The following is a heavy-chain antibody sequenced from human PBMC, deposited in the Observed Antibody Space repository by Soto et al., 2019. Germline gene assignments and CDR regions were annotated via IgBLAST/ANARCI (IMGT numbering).Heavy chain of an antibody. CDR2: IIPILGIA. CDR1: GGTFSSYT. Sequence: SVKVSCKASGGTFSSYTISWVRQAPGQGLEWMGRIIPILGIANYAQKFQGRVTITADKSTSTAYMELSSLRSEDTAVYYCAREHSGYDGAFDIWGQGTMVTVSS. J-gene: IGHJ3*02. V-gene: IGHV1-69*04. D-gene: IGHD5-12*01. CDR3: AREHSGYDGAFDI.